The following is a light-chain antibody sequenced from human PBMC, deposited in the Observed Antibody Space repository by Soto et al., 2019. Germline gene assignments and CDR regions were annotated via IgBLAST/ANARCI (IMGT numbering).Light chain of an antibody. V-gene: IGLV2-14*03. J-gene: IGLJ1*01. CDR1: SSDVGGYNY. CDR3: SSYTTSNTRQIV. CDR2: DVS. Sequence: QSAVPQPASVCGSPGSSITISCTGTSSDVGGYNYVSWYQHHPGKAPKLMIFDVSNRPSGVSNRFSGSKSGNTASLTISGLQPEDEADYYCSSYTTSNTRQIVFGTGTKVTVL.